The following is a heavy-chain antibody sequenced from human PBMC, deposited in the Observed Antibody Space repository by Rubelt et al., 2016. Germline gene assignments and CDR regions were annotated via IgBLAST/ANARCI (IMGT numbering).Heavy chain of an antibody. CDR1: GYSFTTYW. J-gene: IGHJ3*02. Sequence: EVQLVQSGAEVKKPGESLKISCKGSGYSFTTYWIGWVRQMPGKGLACMGIIYPGDSDTRYSRGFPGQVSSSADQSISSAYLQGSSLKASDTAMSYCAGLRGIPRVSALDIWGQWSMVTVSS. CDR3: AGLRGIPRVSALDI. V-gene: IGHV5-51*01. D-gene: IGHD1-26*01. CDR2: IYPGDSDT.